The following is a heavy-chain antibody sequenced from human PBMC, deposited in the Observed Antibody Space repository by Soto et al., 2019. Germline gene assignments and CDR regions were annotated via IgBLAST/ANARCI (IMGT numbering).Heavy chain of an antibody. J-gene: IGHJ4*02. CDR1: GGSFSGYY. V-gene: IGHV4-34*01. D-gene: IGHD6-13*01. CDR3: ARGLLLRAAAGNYFDY. Sequence: SETLSLTCAVYGGSFSGYYWSWIRQPPGKGLEWIGEINHSGSTNYNPSLKSRVTISVDTSKNKFSLKLSSVTAADTAVYYCARGLLLRAAAGNYFDYWGQGTLVTVSS. CDR2: INHSGST.